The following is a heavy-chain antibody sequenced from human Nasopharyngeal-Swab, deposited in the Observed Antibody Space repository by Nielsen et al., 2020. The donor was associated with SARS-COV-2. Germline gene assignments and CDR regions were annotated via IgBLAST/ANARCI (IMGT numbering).Heavy chain of an antibody. D-gene: IGHD1-26*01. J-gene: IGHJ4*02. CDR3: ARDNSRGGSYAGVYYFDY. CDR2: ISYDGSNK. V-gene: IGHV3-30-3*01. Sequence: GESLKISCAASGFTFSSYAMHWVRQAPGKGLEWVAVISYDGSNKYYADSVNGRFTISRDNSKNTLYLQMNSRRAEDTAVDYCARDNSRGGSYAGVYYFDYWGQGTLVTVSS. CDR1: GFTFSSYA.